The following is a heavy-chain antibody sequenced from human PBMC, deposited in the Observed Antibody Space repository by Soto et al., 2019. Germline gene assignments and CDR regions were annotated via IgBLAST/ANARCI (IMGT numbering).Heavy chain of an antibody. CDR1: GGSISSGGYY. Sequence: QVQLQESGPGLVKPSQTLSLTCTVSGGSISSGGYYWSWIRQHTGKGLEWIGYIYYSGSTYYNPSLKSRVTISVDTSKNQFSLKLSSVTAADTAVYYCARDRYGSGSPPFDYWGQGTLVTVSS. V-gene: IGHV4-31*03. CDR2: IYYSGST. D-gene: IGHD3-10*01. J-gene: IGHJ4*02. CDR3: ARDRYGSGSPPFDY.